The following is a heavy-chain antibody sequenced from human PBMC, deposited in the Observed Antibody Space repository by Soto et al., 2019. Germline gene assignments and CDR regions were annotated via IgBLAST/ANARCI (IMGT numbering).Heavy chain of an antibody. CDR2: INPSGGST. D-gene: IGHD1-26*01. J-gene: IGHJ4*01. CDR3: ARLHSGTPTYYLYY. V-gene: IGHV1-46*01. CDR1: GNYY. Sequence: ASVKVSCKASGNYYIHWVRQAPGQGLEWMGVINPSGGSTNSAQKFQGRVTMTRDTSTSTVYMELSGLKSEDTAVYYCARLHSGTPTYYLYYWGHGTLVTVAS.